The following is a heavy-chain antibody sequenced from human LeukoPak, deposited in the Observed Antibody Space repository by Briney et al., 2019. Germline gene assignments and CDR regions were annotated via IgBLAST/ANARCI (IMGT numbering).Heavy chain of an antibody. CDR1: GFNFSNYG. V-gene: IGHV3-30*02. D-gene: IGHD2/OR15-2a*01. CDR2: IRYDGSNK. CDR3: AKDYRVVFYGDFDY. Sequence: PGGSLRLSCAASGFNFSNYGLHWVRQAPGKGLEWVAFIRYDGSNKYYADFVKGRFTISRDNSKNTLYLQMNSLRAEDTAVYYCAKDYRVVFYGDFDYWGQGTLVTVSS. J-gene: IGHJ4*02.